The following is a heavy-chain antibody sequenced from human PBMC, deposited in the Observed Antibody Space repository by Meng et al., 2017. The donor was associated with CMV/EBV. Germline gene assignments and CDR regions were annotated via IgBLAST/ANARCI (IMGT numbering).Heavy chain of an antibody. Sequence: FGAWVIHAGALVTVSFNASGGTFSSYAISWLRQAPGQGLEWMGGIIPIFGTANYEQKFQGRVTITADESTSTAYMELSSLRSEDTAVYYCAREVDDYGDGWYFDLWGRGTLVTVSS. CDR3: AREVDDYGDGWYFDL. CDR1: GGTFSSYA. CDR2: IIPIFGTA. J-gene: IGHJ2*01. D-gene: IGHD4-17*01. V-gene: IGHV1-69*01.